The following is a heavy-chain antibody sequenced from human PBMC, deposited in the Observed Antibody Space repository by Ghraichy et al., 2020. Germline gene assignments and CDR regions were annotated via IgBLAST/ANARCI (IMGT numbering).Heavy chain of an antibody. CDR2: ITSRSSRI. J-gene: IGHJ6*02. V-gene: IGHV3-48*02. Sequence: LSLTCVGSGFTFSGYSMNWVRQSPGKGLEWVSYITSRSSRIFYADSVKGRFTVSRDSAKNSLSLQMNSLRDEDTAVYYCARGSMVVRFYYYDGMDVWGQGTTVTVSS. D-gene: IGHD2-15*01. CDR3: ARGSMVVRFYYYDGMDV. CDR1: GFTFSGYS.